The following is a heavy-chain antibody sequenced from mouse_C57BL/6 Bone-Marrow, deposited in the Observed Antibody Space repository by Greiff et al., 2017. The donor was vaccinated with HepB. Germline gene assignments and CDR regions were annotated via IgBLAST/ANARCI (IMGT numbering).Heavy chain of an antibody. CDR3: AEYRGFDY. J-gene: IGHJ2*01. D-gene: IGHD5-1*01. CDR1: GFTFSSYA. CDR2: ISDGGSYT. V-gene: IGHV5-4*01. Sequence: EVHLVEPGGGLVKPGGSLKLSCAASGFTFSSYAMSWVRQTPEKRLEWVATISDGGSYTYYPDNVKGRFTISRDNTKNNLYLQMSHLKSEDTAMYYCAEYRGFDYWGQGTTLTVSS.